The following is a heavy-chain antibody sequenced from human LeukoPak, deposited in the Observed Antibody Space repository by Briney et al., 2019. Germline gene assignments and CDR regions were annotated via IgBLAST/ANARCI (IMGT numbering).Heavy chain of an antibody. J-gene: IGHJ4*02. CDR1: GGSISSYY. Sequence: SETLSLTCTVSGGSISSYYWSWIRQPPGKGLEWIGYIYYSGSTNYNPSLKSRVTISVDTSKNQFSLKPSSVTAADTAVYYCAREAGAVSGLDYWGQGTLVTVSS. D-gene: IGHD3-3*01. CDR2: IYYSGST. CDR3: AREAGAVSGLDY. V-gene: IGHV4-59*01.